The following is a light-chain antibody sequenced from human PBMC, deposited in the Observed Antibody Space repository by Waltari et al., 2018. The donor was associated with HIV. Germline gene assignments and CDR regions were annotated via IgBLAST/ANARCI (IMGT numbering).Light chain of an antibody. CDR2: GAS. CDR3: QQYGGSPGFT. CDR1: QSVLSNY. V-gene: IGKV3-20*01. J-gene: IGKJ3*01. Sequence: ENVLTQSPGILSVSPGERVTLSCRASQSVLSNYLAWYQQKPGQAPRLLIFGASSRATGIPDSFIGSGSGTDYTLTISRLEPEDFAVYYCQQYGGSPGFTFGPGTKVDIK.